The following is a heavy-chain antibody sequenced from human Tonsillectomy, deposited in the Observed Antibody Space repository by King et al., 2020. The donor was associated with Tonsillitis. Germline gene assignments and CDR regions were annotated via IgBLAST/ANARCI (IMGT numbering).Heavy chain of an antibody. J-gene: IGHJ4*02. CDR2: INHSGST. Sequence: VQLQQWGAGLLKPSETLSLTCAVYGGSFSGYYWSWIRQPPGKGLEWIGEINHSGSTNYNPSLKSRVTISVDTSKNQFSLKLSSVTAADTAVYYCARGSGSNFYYWGQGTLVTVSS. V-gene: IGHV4-34*01. CDR3: ARGSGSNFYY. D-gene: IGHD3-22*01. CDR1: GGSFSGYY.